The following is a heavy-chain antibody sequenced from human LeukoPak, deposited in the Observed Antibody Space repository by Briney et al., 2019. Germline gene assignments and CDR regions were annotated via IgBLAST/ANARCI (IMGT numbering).Heavy chain of an antibody. V-gene: IGHV3-30-3*01. D-gene: IGHD3-22*01. J-gene: IGHJ4*02. Sequence: PGGSLRLSCAASGFTFRNYVIHWVRQAPGKGLEWVAVTSSDLNVRLYADSVKGRFTISRDNSKNTLFLQINSLRAEDSAVYYCATDRERDPSVYYLVGGQGTLITVSS. CDR1: GFTFRNYV. CDR2: TSSDLNVR. CDR3: ATDRERDPSVYYLV.